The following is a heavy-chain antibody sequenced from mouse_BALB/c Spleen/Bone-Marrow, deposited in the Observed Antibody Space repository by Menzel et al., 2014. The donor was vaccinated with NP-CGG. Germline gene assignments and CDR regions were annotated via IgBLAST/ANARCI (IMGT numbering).Heavy chain of an antibody. CDR3: ARHGGYDAGAWFAY. D-gene: IGHD2-2*01. V-gene: IGHV5-9-3*01. CDR2: ISSGVNYT. CDR1: GFTFSSYA. Sequence: EVKVEESGGGLVKPGGSLKLSCAASGFTFSSYAMSWVRQTPEKRLEWVATISSGVNYTYYPDSVKGRFSISRDNAKNTLYLQMSSLRSEDTAVYYCARHGGYDAGAWFAYWGQGTLVTVSA. J-gene: IGHJ3*01.